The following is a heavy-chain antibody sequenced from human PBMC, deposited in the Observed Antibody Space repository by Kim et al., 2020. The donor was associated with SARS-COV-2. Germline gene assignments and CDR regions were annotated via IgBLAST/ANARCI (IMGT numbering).Heavy chain of an antibody. CDR2: LSWDGGST. J-gene: IGHJ6*01. Sequence: GGSLRLSCAASGFTFGGYTMNWVRQAPGKGLEWVSILSWDGGSTYSADSVKGRFTISRDNSKNSLYLQMNSLRTEDTALYYCAKDSSGVHQDDIYYVMDVWGQGTTVTVPS. D-gene: IGHD1-1*01. CDR3: AKDSSGVHQDDIYYVMDV. CDR1: GFTFGGYT. V-gene: IGHV3-43*01.